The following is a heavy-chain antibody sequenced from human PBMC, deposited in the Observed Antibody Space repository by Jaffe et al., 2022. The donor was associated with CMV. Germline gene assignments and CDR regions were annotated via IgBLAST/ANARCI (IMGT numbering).Heavy chain of an antibody. CDR3: ARDLRITIFGVVIEYYYMDV. CDR2: ISAYNGNT. Sequence: QVQLVQSGAEVKKPGASVKVSCKASGYTFTSYGISWVRQAPGQGLEWMGWISAYNGNTNYAQKLQGRVTMTTDTSTSTAYMELRSLRSDDTAVYYCARDLRITIFGVVIEYYYMDVWGKGTTVTVSS. J-gene: IGHJ6*03. V-gene: IGHV1-18*04. CDR1: GYTFTSYG. D-gene: IGHD3-3*01.